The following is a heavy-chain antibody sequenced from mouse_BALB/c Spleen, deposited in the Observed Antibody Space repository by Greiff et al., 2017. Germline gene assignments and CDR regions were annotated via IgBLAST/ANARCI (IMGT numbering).Heavy chain of an antibody. J-gene: IGHJ4*01. V-gene: IGHV7-3*02. CDR2: IRNKANGYTT. CDR1: GFTFTDYY. CDR3: ARDLHYYGYNAMDY. D-gene: IGHD1-2*01. Sequence: EVKLVESGGGLVQPGGSLRLSCATSGFTFTDYYMSWVRQPPGKALEWLGFIRNKANGYTTEYSASVKGRFTISRDNSQSILYLQMNTLRAEDSATYYCARDLHYYGYNAMDYWGQGTSVTVSS.